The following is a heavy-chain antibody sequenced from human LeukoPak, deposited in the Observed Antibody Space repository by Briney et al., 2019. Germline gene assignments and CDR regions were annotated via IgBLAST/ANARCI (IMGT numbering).Heavy chain of an antibody. V-gene: IGHV1-2*02. CDR3: ARDVDIVATILSPHRNPGLLGY. D-gene: IGHD5-12*01. CDR1: GYTFTGYY. J-gene: IGHJ4*02. CDR2: INPNSGGT. Sequence: ASVKVSCKASGYTFTGYYMHWVRQAPGQGLEWMGWINPNSGGTNYAQKFQGRVTMTRNTSISTAYMELSRLRSDDTAVYYCARDVDIVATILSPHRNPGLLGYWGQGTLVTVSS.